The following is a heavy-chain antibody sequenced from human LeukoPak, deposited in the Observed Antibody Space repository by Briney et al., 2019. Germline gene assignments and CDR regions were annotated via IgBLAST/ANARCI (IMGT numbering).Heavy chain of an antibody. J-gene: IGHJ4*02. CDR2: INSDGSST. Sequence: QPGGSLRLSCAASGFTFSSYWMYWVRQAPGKGLVWVSRINSDGSSTTYADSVKGRFTISRDNAKNTLYLQMNSLRAEDTAVYYCARGSWRLRSWDYFDYWGQGTLVTVSS. D-gene: IGHD6-25*01. CDR3: ARGSWRLRSWDYFDY. V-gene: IGHV3-74*01. CDR1: GFTFSSYW.